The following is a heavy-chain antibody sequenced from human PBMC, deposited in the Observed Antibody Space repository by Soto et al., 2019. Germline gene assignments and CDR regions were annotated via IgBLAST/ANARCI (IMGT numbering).Heavy chain of an antibody. V-gene: IGHV1-18*01. CDR3: ARDRENYYYYYGMDV. J-gene: IGHJ6*02. CDR1: GYTFTSYG. D-gene: IGHD1-26*01. CDR2: ISAYNGNT. Sequence: ASVKVSCKASGYTFTSYGISWVRQAPGQGLEWMGWISAYNGNTNYAQKLQGRVTMTTDTSTSTAYMELRSLRSDDTAVYYCARDRENYYYYYGMDVWGQGTKVTVSS.